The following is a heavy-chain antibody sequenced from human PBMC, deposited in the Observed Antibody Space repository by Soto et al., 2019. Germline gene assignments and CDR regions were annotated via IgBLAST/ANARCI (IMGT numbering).Heavy chain of an antibody. CDR2: IYYSGST. J-gene: IGHJ6*02. Sequence: SETLSLTCTVSGGSISSGDYYWSWIRQPPGKGLEWIGYIYYSGSTYYNPSLKSRVTISVDTSKNQFSLKLSSVTAADTAVYYCARGRFGELSLYYYYYGMDVWGQGTTVTVSS. D-gene: IGHD3-16*02. CDR1: GGSISSGDYY. V-gene: IGHV4-30-4*01. CDR3: ARGRFGELSLYYYYYGMDV.